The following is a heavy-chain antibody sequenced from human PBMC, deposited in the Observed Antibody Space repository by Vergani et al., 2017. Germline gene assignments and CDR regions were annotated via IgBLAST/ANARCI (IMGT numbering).Heavy chain of an antibody. Sequence: QVQLVQSGAEVGKPGASVKISCKASGYTFTAYYIHWVRQAPGQGLEWMGRIIPIFGTANYAQKFQGRVTITADESTSTAYMELSSLRSEDTAVYYCARDIVGGYYYYGMDVWGQGP. CDR1: GYTFTAYY. J-gene: IGHJ6*02. D-gene: IGHD2-15*01. CDR2: IIPIFGTA. CDR3: ARDIVGGYYYYGMDV. V-gene: IGHV1-69*18.